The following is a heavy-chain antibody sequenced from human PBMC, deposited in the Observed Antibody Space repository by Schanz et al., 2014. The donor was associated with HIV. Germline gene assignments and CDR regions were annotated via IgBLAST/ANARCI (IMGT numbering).Heavy chain of an antibody. D-gene: IGHD2-15*01. J-gene: IGHJ6*02. CDR2: IWHDGSKK. CDR3: ARRSTPGGYYGMDV. CDR1: GFTFSSDG. V-gene: IGHV3-33*01. Sequence: QVQLVESGGGVVQPGRSLRLACAASGFTFSSDGMHWVRQAPGKGPEGVEIIWHDGSKKFYEDSVKGRFTISRDNSKNTLYLQMNSLRAEDTAVYYCARRSTPGGYYGMDVWGQGTTVTVSS.